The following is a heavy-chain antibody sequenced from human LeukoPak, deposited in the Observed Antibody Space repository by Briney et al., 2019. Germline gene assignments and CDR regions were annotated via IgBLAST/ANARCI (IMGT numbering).Heavy chain of an antibody. V-gene: IGHV3-20*04. CDR3: ARGGVVVAATYYYYMDV. J-gene: IGHJ6*03. Sequence: TGGSLRLSCAASGFTFSSYAMRWVRQAPGKGLEWVSGINWNDGSTGYADSVMGRFTISRDNAKNSLYLQMNSLRAEDTALYYCARGGVVVAATYYYYMDVWGKGTTVTVSS. D-gene: IGHD2-15*01. CDR1: GFTFSSYA. CDR2: INWNDGST.